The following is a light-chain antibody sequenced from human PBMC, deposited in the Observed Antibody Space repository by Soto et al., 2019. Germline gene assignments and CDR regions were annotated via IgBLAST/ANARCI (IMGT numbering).Light chain of an antibody. V-gene: IGKV3-20*01. CDR1: QSAYSSY. J-gene: IGKJ4*01. CDR3: QQYGTSLFT. CDR2: GAS. Sequence: ELVLTQSPGTLSLSPGDRATLSCRSSQSAYSSYLSWYQQKPGQAPRPLIYGASNRATGIPDRFSGSGSGTDFTLTISGLEPEDFAVYYCQQYGTSLFTFGGGTKVDIK.